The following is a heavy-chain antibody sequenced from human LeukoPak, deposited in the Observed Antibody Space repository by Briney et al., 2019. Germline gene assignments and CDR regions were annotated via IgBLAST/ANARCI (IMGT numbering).Heavy chain of an antibody. J-gene: IGHJ3*02. V-gene: IGHV3-20*04. CDR2: INWNGGST. Sequence: GGSLRLSCAASGFTFDDYGMSWVRQAPGKGLEWVSGINWNGGSTGYADSVKGRFTTSRDNAKNSLYLQMNSLRAEDTALYYCARRDIVVVPAAIFGAFDIWGQGTMVTVSS. CDR1: GFTFDDYG. CDR3: ARRDIVVVPAAIFGAFDI. D-gene: IGHD2-2*02.